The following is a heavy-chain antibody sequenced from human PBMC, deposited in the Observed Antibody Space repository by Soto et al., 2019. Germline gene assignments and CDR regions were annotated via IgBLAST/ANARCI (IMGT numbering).Heavy chain of an antibody. Sequence: ASVKVSCKASGYTFTSYYMHWVLQALGKGLEWKGIINPSGGSTSYAQKFQGRATMTRDTSTSTVYMELSSLRYEDSFVYFCARDGRPFADTVMDVWGQGSTVTVSS. J-gene: IGHJ6*02. CDR3: ARDGRPFADTVMDV. CDR2: INPSGGST. D-gene: IGHD4-17*01. V-gene: IGHV1-46*01. CDR1: GYTFTSYY.